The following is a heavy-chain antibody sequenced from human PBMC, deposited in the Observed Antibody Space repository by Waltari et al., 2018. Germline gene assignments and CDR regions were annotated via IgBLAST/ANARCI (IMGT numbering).Heavy chain of an antibody. Sequence: EVQLVQSGAEVEKPGATVKISCKVSGYTFTDYYVHWVRQAPGKGLEWIGLVDPEDGETKYAEKFQGKVTISADTSTGTAYMELSSLRSEDTAVYYCATGLDGRQLQLPPNWGQGTLVTVSS. CDR1: GYTFTDYY. CDR2: VDPEDGET. D-gene: IGHD1-1*01. CDR3: ATGLDGRQLQLPPN. J-gene: IGHJ4*02. V-gene: IGHV1-69-2*01.